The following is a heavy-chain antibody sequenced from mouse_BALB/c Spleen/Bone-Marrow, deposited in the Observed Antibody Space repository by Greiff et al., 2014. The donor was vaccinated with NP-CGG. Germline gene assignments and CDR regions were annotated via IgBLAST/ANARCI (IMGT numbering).Heavy chain of an antibody. CDR1: GYTFTSYV. CDR2: IHPYNDGT. V-gene: IGHV1-14*01. D-gene: IGHD2-10*02. J-gene: IGHJ2*01. CDR3: ARRYGNYYFDY. Sequence: VHVKQSGPELVKPGASAKMSCKASGYTFTSYVMHWVKQKPGQGLEWIGYIHPYNDGTKYNEKFKGKATLTSDKSSSTAYMELSSLTSEDSAVYYCARRYGNYYFDYWGQGTTLTVSS.